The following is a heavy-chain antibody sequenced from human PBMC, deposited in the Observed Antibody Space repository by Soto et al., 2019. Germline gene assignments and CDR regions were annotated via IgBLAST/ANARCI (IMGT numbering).Heavy chain of an antibody. V-gene: IGHV1-18*01. CDR2: ISAYNGNT. CDR3: ARVSDFWSGYSLGLFAP. CDR1: GYTFTSYG. Sequence: ASVKVSCKASGYTFTSYGISWVRQAPGQGLEWMGWISAYNGNTNYAQKLQGRVTMTTDTSTSTAYMELRSLRSDDTAVYYCARVSDFWSGYSLGLFAPWGQGTLVTVSS. J-gene: IGHJ5*02. D-gene: IGHD3-3*01.